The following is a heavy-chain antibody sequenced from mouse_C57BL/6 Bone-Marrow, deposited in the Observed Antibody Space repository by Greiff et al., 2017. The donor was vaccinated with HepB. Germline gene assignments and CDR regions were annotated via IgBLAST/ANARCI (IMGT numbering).Heavy chain of an antibody. CDR3: ARRGTVVAFDY. D-gene: IGHD1-1*01. V-gene: IGHV1-64*01. CDR2: IHPHSGST. CDR1: GYTFTSYW. Sequence: QVQLQQPGAELVKPGASVKLSCKASGYTFTSYWMHWVKQRPGQGLEWIGMIHPHSGSTNYNEKFKSKATLTVDKSASTAYMQLSSLTSEDSAVYYCARRGTVVAFDYWGQGTTLTVSS. J-gene: IGHJ2*01.